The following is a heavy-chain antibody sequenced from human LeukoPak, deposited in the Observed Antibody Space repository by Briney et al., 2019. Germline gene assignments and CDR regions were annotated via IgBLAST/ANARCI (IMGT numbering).Heavy chain of an antibody. CDR2: INPTGSST. V-gene: IGHV1-46*01. J-gene: IGHJ5*01. Sequence: ASVKVSCKTSGYTFTSYYMHWVRQAPGHGLEWMGVINPTGSSTNYAEKFQGRVTMTRDTSTSTAYMELSSLRSEDTAVYYCAVDPYYYDSGWFDFWGQGTLVIVSS. D-gene: IGHD3-22*01. CDR1: GYTFTSYY. CDR3: AVDPYYYDSGWFDF.